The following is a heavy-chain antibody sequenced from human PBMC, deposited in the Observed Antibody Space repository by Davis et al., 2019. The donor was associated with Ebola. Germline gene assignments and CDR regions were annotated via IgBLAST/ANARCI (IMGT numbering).Heavy chain of an antibody. Sequence: KVSCKASGFTFSRSAVHWVRQARGQRLEWIGWIVVGSGHTNYAQKFQERVTITRDMSTSTAYMDLSSLRSEDTAVYYCVAPHNWNDADSFDIWGQGTMVTVSS. CDR2: IVVGSGHT. J-gene: IGHJ3*02. CDR1: GFTFSRSA. V-gene: IGHV1-58*01. D-gene: IGHD1-1*01. CDR3: VAPHNWNDADSFDI.